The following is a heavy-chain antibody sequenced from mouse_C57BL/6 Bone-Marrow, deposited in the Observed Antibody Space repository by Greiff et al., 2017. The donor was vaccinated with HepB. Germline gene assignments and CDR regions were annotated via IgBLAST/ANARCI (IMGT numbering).Heavy chain of an antibody. CDR2: IYPGNSDT. D-gene: IGHD2-2*01. CDR3: TRGAWLRRTPHYYAMDY. CDR1: GYTFTSYW. J-gene: IGHJ4*01. Sequence: VQLKQSGTVLARPGASVKMSCKTSGYTFTSYWMHWVKQRPGQGLEWIGAIYPGNSDTSYNQKFKGKAKLTAVTSASTAYMELSSLTNEDSAVYYCTRGAWLRRTPHYYAMDYWGQGTSVTVSS. V-gene: IGHV1-5*01.